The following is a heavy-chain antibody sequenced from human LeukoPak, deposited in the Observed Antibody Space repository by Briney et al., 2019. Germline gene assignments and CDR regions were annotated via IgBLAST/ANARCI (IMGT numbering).Heavy chain of an antibody. CDR3: AKGGVYYFDC. CDR1: RFTFSHYA. Sequence: GGSLRLSCAPSRFTFSHYAMSWVRQAPGKGLALGAAISGSGDASFYAASAKGRFPISRDNSNKTLYLQMTSLRAEDTAVCQCAKGGVYYFDCWGQGTLVTVSS. CDR2: ISGSGDAS. D-gene: IGHD6-13*01. V-gene: IGHV3-23*01. J-gene: IGHJ4*02.